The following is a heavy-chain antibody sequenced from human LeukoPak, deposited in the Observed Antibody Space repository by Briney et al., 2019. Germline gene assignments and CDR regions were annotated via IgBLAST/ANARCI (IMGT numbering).Heavy chain of an antibody. CDR2: ISPDGTNI. D-gene: IGHD1-7*01. CDR3: VKHRNYHFDA. CDR1: GFTFRSYS. Sequence: GGSLRLSCAASGFTFRSYSMHWVRQAPVRGLESVAVISPDGTNIYYAGSVKGRFTISRDNAKNSVYLQLNSLTVEDTAIYFCVKHRNYHFDAWGPGTLVTVSS. J-gene: IGHJ4*02. V-gene: IGHV3-30-3*02.